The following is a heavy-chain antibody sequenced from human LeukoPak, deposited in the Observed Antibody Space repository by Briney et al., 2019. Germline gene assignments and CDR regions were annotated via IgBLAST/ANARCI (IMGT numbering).Heavy chain of an antibody. CDR2: INNNGSSSIT. J-gene: IGHJ3*02. D-gene: IGHD1-7*01. Sequence: PGVSLRLSCAASGFTFSSYWMHWVRQVPGKGLMWVSCINNNGSSSITRYADSVKGRFTISRDNAKNTLYLQMNSLGAEDMAVYYCATGNYHGFDIWGQGTMVTVSS. V-gene: IGHV3-74*01. CDR3: ATGNYHGFDI. CDR1: GFTFSSYW.